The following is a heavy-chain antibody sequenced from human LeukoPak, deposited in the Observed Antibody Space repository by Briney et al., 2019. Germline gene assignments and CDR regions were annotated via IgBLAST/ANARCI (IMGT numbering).Heavy chain of an antibody. CDR3: AALLWFGELYLPFDY. CDR1: GFTFSSYA. D-gene: IGHD3-10*01. J-gene: IGHJ4*02. Sequence: GGSLRLSCAASGFTFSSYAMSWVRQAPGKGLEWVSAISGSGGSTYYADSVKGRFTISRDNSKNTLYLQMNSLRAEDTAVYYCAALLWFGELYLPFDYWSQGTLVTVSS. CDR2: ISGSGGST. V-gene: IGHV3-23*01.